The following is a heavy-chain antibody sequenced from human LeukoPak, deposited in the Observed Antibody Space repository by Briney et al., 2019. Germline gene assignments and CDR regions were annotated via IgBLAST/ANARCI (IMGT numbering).Heavy chain of an antibody. CDR1: GYTLTSYY. CDR2: INPSGGST. V-gene: IGHV1-46*01. CDR3: ARDNVHDYGDYGWFDP. D-gene: IGHD4-17*01. J-gene: IGHJ5*02. Sequence: ASVKVSCKASGYTLTSYYMHWVRQAPGQGLEWMGIINPSGGSTSYAQKFQGRVTMTRDTSTSTVYMELSSLRSEDTAVYYCARDNVHDYGDYGWFDPWGQGTLVTVSS.